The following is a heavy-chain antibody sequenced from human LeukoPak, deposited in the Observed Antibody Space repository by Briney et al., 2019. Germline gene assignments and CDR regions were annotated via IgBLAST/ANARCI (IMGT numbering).Heavy chain of an antibody. CDR1: GYTFTTYA. D-gene: IGHD6-19*01. CDR2: INVANGNT. J-gene: IGHJ4*02. V-gene: IGHV1-3*01. CDR3: ARNLVGKTDFDY. Sequence: ASVKVSCRASGYTFTTYAMQWVRQAPGQSLERMAWINVANGNTKYSQKFQGRVTLTRDTSATTAYMEVSSLRSEDTAVYYCARNLVGKTDFDYWGQGTLLSVYS.